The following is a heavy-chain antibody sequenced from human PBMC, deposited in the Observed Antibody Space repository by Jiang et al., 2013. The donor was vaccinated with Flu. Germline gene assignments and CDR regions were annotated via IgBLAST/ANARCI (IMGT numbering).Heavy chain of an antibody. CDR2: IDYSERT. D-gene: IGHD3-10*01. V-gene: IGHV4-59*12. CDR1: GDSINGYY. CDR3: ARDLVYFGDRSSSFGMDV. Sequence: PGLVKASETLSLNCTVSGDSINGYYWSWIRKPPGKGLEWIGHIDYSERTNYNPSLKSRVTISVDTSKTQFSLRMSSMTAADTAVYYCARDLVYFGDRSSSFGMDVWGKGTTVTVSS. J-gene: IGHJ6*04.